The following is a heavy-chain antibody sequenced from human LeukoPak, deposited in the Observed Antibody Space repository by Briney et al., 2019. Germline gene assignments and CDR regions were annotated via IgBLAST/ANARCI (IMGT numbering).Heavy chain of an antibody. D-gene: IGHD5-24*01. CDR3: ARRGRGYNLYYFHY. V-gene: IGHV4-4*09. Sequence: SETLSLTCTVSGGSISSYYWSWIRRPPGKGLEWIGYIYTSGSTNYNPSLKSRVTISVDTSKNQFSLKLSSVTAADTAVYYCARRGRGYNLYYFHYWGQGTLVTVSS. CDR2: IYTSGST. CDR1: GGSISSYY. J-gene: IGHJ4*02.